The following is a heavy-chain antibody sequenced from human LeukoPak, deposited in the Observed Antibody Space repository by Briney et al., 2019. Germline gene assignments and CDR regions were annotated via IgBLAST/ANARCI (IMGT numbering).Heavy chain of an antibody. Sequence: VASVKVSCTASGYTFTSYGISWVRQAPGQGLEWMGWISAYNGNTNYAQKLQGRVTMTTDTSTSTAYMELRSLRSDDTAVYYCARGGGPGYSSGWLVYWGQGTLVTVSS. V-gene: IGHV1-18*01. CDR1: GYTFTSYG. CDR3: ARGGGPGYSSGWLVY. J-gene: IGHJ4*02. CDR2: ISAYNGNT. D-gene: IGHD6-19*01.